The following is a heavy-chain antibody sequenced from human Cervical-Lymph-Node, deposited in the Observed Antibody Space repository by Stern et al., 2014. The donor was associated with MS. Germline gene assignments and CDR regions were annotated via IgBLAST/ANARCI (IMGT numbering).Heavy chain of an antibody. CDR2: ITPVFGTT. V-gene: IGHV1-69*06. CDR3: ARGGGLVGYFDY. J-gene: IGHJ4*02. D-gene: IGHD1-26*01. CDR1: GDTFSSYA. Sequence: VQLVESGAAVKKPGSSVKVSCKASGDTFSSYAINWGRQVPGQGLEWMGWITPVFGTTNYAQKFQGRVTITADKSTNTAYMELMTLRSEDTAVYYCARGGGLVGYFDYWGQGTLVSVSS.